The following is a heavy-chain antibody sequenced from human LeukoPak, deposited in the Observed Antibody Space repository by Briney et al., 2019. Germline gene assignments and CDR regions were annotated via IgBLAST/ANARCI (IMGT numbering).Heavy chain of an antibody. CDR2: IWYDGSNK. CDR3: ARDILSGWDYYYYGVDV. V-gene: IGHV3-33*01. D-gene: IGHD6-19*01. Sequence: GRSLRLSCAASGFTFSSYGMHWVRQAPGKGLEWVAVIWYDGSNKYYADSVKGRFTISRDNSKNTLYLQMNSLRAEDTAVYYCARDILSGWDYYYYGVDVWGQGTTVTVSS. CDR1: GFTFSSYG. J-gene: IGHJ6*02.